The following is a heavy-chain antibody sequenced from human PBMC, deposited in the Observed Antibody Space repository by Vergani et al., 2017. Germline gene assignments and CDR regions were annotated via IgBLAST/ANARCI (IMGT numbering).Heavy chain of an antibody. CDR3: ARDTSYYDSSGYSRYYYYGMDV. V-gene: IGHV3-7*03. CDR1: GFTFSSYW. J-gene: IGHJ6*02. Sequence: EVQLVESGGGLVQPGGSLRLSCAASGFTFSSYWMSWVRQAPGKGLEWVANIKQDGSEKYYVDSVKGRFTISRDNAKNSLYLQMNSLRAEDTAVYYCARDTSYYDSSGYSRYYYYGMDVWGQGTTVTVSS. D-gene: IGHD3-22*01. CDR2: IKQDGSEK.